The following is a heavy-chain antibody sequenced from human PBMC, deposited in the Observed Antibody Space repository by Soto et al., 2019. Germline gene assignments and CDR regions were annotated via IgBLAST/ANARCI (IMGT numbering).Heavy chain of an antibody. D-gene: IGHD3-10*01. Sequence: EVPLVESGGGLVQPGGSLRLSCAASGITLSDHFIDWVRQAPGKGLDWVGRTKAKAYSYTTEYAASVKGRFTISRDDSENSVYLQMNSLKSEDTAVYYCASSRGGMGYWGQGTLVTVSP. CDR1: GITLSDHF. CDR2: TKAKAYSYTT. V-gene: IGHV3-72*01. J-gene: IGHJ4*02. CDR3: ASSRGGMGY.